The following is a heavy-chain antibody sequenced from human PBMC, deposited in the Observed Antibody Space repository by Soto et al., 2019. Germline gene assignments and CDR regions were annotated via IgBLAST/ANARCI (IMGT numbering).Heavy chain of an antibody. CDR2: IWYDGSNK. Sequence: AGGSLRLSGAASGFNFSSYGMHWVRQAPGKGLEWVAVIWYDGSNKYYADSVKGRFTISRDNSKNTLYLQMNSLRAEDTAVYYCARDLECSSSSCYYYGMDVWGQGTTVTVSS. V-gene: IGHV3-33*01. CDR1: GFNFSSYG. CDR3: ARDLECSSSSCYYYGMDV. J-gene: IGHJ6*02. D-gene: IGHD2-2*01.